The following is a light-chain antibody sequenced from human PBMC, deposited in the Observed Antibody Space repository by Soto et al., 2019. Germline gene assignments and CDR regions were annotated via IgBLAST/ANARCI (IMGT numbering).Light chain of an antibody. Sequence: QSALTQPASVSGSPGQSITISCTGTRSDVGGYNSVCWYQQHPGKAPKLIIYEVSKWPSGVPDRFSGSKSGNTASLTVSGLQAEDEADYYCSSYAGSNNLVFGGGTQLTVL. CDR1: RSDVGGYNS. CDR2: EVS. V-gene: IGLV2-8*01. J-gene: IGLJ7*01. CDR3: SSYAGSNNLV.